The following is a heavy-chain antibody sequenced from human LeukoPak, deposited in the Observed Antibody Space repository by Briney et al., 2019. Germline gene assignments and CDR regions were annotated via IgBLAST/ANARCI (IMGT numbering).Heavy chain of an antibody. D-gene: IGHD2-2*01. Sequence: GGSLRLSCAASGLTFSSYAMSWVRQAPGKGLEWVSAISGSGGSTYYADSVKGRFTISRDNSKNTLYLQMNSLRAEDTAVYYCAKSAEKYQLPFNWFDPWGQGTLVTVSS. CDR2: ISGSGGST. J-gene: IGHJ5*02. CDR3: AKSAEKYQLPFNWFDP. V-gene: IGHV3-23*01. CDR1: GLTFSSYA.